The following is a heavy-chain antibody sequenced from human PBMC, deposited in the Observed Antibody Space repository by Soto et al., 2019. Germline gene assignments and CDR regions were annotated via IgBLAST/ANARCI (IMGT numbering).Heavy chain of an antibody. CDR3: AKDTGLGMERGDAFDI. CDR2: ISYDGSNK. J-gene: IGHJ3*02. Sequence: QVQLVESVGGVVQPGRSLRLSCAASGFTFSSYGMHWVRQAPGKGLEWVAVISYDGSNKYYADSVKGRFTISRDNSKNTLYLQMNSLRAEDTAVYYCAKDTGLGMERGDAFDIWGQGTMVTVSS. CDR1: GFTFSSYG. V-gene: IGHV3-30*18. D-gene: IGHD7-27*01.